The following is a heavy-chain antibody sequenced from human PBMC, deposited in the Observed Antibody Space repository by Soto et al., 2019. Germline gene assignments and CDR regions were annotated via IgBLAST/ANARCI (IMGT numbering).Heavy chain of an antibody. CDR1: GYTFTSYD. D-gene: IGHD3-16*01. CDR3: ASGYVSPYYYYGMDV. CDR2: MNPNSGNT. Sequence: ASVKVSCKASGYTFTSYDINWVRQATGQGLEWMGWMNPNSGNTGYAQKFQGRVTMTRNTSISTAYMELSSLRSEDTAVYYCASGYVSPYYYYGMDVWGQGTKVTVSS. V-gene: IGHV1-8*01. J-gene: IGHJ6*02.